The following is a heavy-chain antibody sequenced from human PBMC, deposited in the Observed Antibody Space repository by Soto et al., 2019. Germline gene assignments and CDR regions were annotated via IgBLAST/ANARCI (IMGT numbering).Heavy chain of an antibody. D-gene: IGHD6-19*01. Sequence: EVQLLESGGGLVQPGESLRLSCAASGINFSIYAMTGVRQAPGRGLEWVSAIDPSGGNTHYAAAVMGRFTITRDDSRGTVSLQMDSLRAEDTATYYCVKGGWGDSWGPGTLVTVSS. CDR3: VKGGWGDS. J-gene: IGHJ4*02. CDR2: IDPSGGNT. CDR1: GINFSIYA. V-gene: IGHV3-23*01.